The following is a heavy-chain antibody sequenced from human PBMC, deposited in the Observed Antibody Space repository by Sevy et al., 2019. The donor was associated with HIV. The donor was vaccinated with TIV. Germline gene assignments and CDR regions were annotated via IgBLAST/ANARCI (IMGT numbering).Heavy chain of an antibody. J-gene: IGHJ4*02. Sequence: GGSLRLSCAASGFTFIDAWMKWVRQAPGKGLEWVGRIKSKGGGETKDYVAPVKGRFTFSRDDSKNTLYLQMNSLKTEDTAVYYCTWEVPEGSFDYWGQGTLVTVSS. CDR3: TWEVPEGSFDY. CDR2: IKSKGGGETK. CDR1: GFTFIDAW. D-gene: IGHD1-26*01. V-gene: IGHV3-15*07.